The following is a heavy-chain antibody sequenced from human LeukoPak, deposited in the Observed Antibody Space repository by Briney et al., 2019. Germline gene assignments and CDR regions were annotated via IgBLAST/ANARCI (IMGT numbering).Heavy chain of an antibody. CDR2: IYTSGST. CDR1: GGSISSYY. Sequence: KPSETLSLTCTVSGGSISSYYWSWIRQPAGKGLEWIGRIYTSGSTNYNPSLKSRVTMSVDTSKNQFSLKLSSVTAADTAVYYCARHETSIAALNWFDPWGQGTLVTVSS. D-gene: IGHD6-6*01. V-gene: IGHV4-4*07. J-gene: IGHJ5*02. CDR3: ARHETSIAALNWFDP.